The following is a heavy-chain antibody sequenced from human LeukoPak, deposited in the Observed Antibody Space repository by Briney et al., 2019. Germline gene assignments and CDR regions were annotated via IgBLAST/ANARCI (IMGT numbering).Heavy chain of an antibody. CDR2: IWYDGSDK. D-gene: IGHD1-26*01. V-gene: IGHV3-33*01. CDR1: GFTFSSYG. CDR3: ARGGKSGSHDY. Sequence: PGGTLRLSCAASGFTFSSYGMHWVRQAPGKGLEWVAVIWYDGSDKYYADSVKGRFTISRDNSKNTLYLQMNSLRAEDTAVYYCARGGKSGSHDYWGQGTLVTVSS. J-gene: IGHJ4*02.